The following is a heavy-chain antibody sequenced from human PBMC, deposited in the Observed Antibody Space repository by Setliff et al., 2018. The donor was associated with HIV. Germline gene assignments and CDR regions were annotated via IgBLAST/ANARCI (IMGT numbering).Heavy chain of an antibody. Sequence: SLTCTVSGGSISSSSYYWGWIRQPPGKGLEWIGSIYYSGSTYYNPSLKSRVTISVDTSKNQFSLKLSSVTAADTAVYYCARSSRGYCSGGSCYGFDPWGQGNLVTVSS. CDR3: ARSSRGYCSGGSCYGFDP. D-gene: IGHD2-15*01. J-gene: IGHJ5*02. CDR1: GGSISSSSYY. V-gene: IGHV4-39*01. CDR2: IYYSGST.